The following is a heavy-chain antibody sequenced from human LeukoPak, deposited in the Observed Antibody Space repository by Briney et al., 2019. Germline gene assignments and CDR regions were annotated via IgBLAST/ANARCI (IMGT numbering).Heavy chain of an antibody. CDR2: IYTSGST. V-gene: IGHV4-4*09. Sequence: SETLSLTCSVSGGSFDSKYWSWIRQPPGQGLEWMGYIYTSGSTNFNPSLRSRVAMSIDTSKNQFSLKVYSVTAADTAVYYCASSSLEYYDILTGFYDWGQGTLVTVSS. J-gene: IGHJ1*01. CDR3: ASSSLEYYDILTGFYD. CDR1: GGSFDSKY. D-gene: IGHD3-9*01.